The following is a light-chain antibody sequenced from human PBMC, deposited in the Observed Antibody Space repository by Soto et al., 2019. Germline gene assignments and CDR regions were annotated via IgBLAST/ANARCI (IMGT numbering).Light chain of an antibody. CDR2: DGS. CDR1: QDISNY. Sequence: DIPMTQSPSSLSASVGDRVTITCQASQDISNYLNRYQQKPGEAPKLLISDGSNLETGVPSRFSGSGSGTHFTFTISSLQPEDFATYHCQQYEKVGLTFGGGTKVEIK. J-gene: IGKJ4*01. CDR3: QQYEKVGLT. V-gene: IGKV1-33*01.